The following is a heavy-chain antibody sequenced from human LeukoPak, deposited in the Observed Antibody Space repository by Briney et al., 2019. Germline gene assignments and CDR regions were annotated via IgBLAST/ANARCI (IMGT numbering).Heavy chain of an antibody. V-gene: IGHV4-4*02. CDR3: ARIPVGGTMVRGVRD. J-gene: IGHJ4*02. CDR1: GGSISSSNW. D-gene: IGHD3-10*01. CDR2: TYHSGST. Sequence: SETLSLTCAVSGGSISSSNWWSWVRQPPGKGLEWIGETYHSGSTNYNPSLKSRVTISVDKSKNQFPLKLSSVTAADTAVYYCARIPVGGTMVRGVRDWGQGTLVTVSS.